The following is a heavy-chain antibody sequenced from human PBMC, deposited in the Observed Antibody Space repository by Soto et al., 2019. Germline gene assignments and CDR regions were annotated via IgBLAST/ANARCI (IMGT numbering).Heavy chain of an antibody. CDR3: ARGAVVVPAAMLDY. Sequence: VASVKVSCKASGGTFSSYTISWVRQAPGQGLEWMGRIIPILGIANYAQKFQGRVTITADKSTSTAYMELSSLRSEDTAVYYCARGAVVVPAAMLDYWGQGTLVTVSS. CDR1: GGTFSSYT. J-gene: IGHJ4*02. V-gene: IGHV1-69*02. CDR2: IIPILGIA. D-gene: IGHD2-2*01.